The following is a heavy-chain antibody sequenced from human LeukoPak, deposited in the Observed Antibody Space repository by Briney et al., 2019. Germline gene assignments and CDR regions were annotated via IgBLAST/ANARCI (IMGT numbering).Heavy chain of an antibody. J-gene: IGHJ4*02. Sequence: GGSLRLSCAASGFSFDDHTMNWVRQAPGKGLEWVAFIRYDGSNKYYADSVKGRFTISRDNSKNTLYLQMNSLRAEDTAVYYCAKDPGLIVAPLLGYWGQGTLVTVSS. V-gene: IGHV3-30*02. CDR1: GFSFDDHT. D-gene: IGHD3-22*01. CDR3: AKDPGLIVAPLLGY. CDR2: IRYDGSNK.